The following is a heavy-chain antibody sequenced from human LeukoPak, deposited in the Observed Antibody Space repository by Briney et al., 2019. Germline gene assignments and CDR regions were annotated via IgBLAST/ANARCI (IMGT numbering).Heavy chain of an antibody. V-gene: IGHV3-7*01. J-gene: IGHJ6*03. CDR2: IQQDGSEK. CDR1: GFSFNTFW. CDR3: ARDSNYHHYYYMDV. Sequence: GGSLRLSCAASGFSFNTFWMSWVRHAPGKGVEWVSTIQQDGSEKFYVDSVKGRFSISRDSAEKSVYLQMSSLTAEDTAVYYCARDSNYHHYYYMDVWGKGTTVTVSS.